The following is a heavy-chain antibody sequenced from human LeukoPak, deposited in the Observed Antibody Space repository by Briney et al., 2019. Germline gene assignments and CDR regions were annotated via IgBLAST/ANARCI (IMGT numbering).Heavy chain of an antibody. D-gene: IGHD3-9*01. V-gene: IGHV4-59*12. CDR3: AKDREEGILDH. Sequence: LSDTLSLPCTVSDGSIRFYYWHWLRPPPGRGRECIGYISYCGSTNYIPSLKSRVTISVDTSKNQFSPKLSSLTAADTAVYYCAKDREEGILDHWGQGTRVTVSS. CDR1: DGSIRFYY. CDR2: ISYCGST. J-gene: IGHJ4*02.